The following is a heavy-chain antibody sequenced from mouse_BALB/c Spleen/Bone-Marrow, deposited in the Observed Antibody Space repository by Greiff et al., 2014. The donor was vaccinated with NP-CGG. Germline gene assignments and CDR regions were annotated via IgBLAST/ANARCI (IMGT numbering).Heavy chain of an antibody. J-gene: IGHJ3*01. CDR3: AKNGDGYYAWFAY. CDR1: GFSLTSYG. CDR2: IWRGGST. V-gene: IGHV2-5*01. D-gene: IGHD2-3*01. Sequence: QVQLKESGPGLVQPSQSLSITCTVSGFSLTSYGVHWVRQSPGKGLEWLGVIWRGGSTDYNAAFMSRLSITKDNSKSQVFFKMNSPQADDTAIYYCAKNGDGYYAWFAYWGQGTLVTVSA.